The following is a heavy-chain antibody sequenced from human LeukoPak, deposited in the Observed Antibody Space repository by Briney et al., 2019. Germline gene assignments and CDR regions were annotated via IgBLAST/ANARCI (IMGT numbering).Heavy chain of an antibody. CDR3: ARESQGFGY. CDR1: GYAFTSYY. Sequence: ASVKVSCNASGYAFTSYYMHWVRQAPGQGLEWMGIINPSGGSTSYAQKFQGRVTMTSDTSTSTVYMELSSLRSEDTAVYYCARESQGFGYWGQGTLVTVSS. J-gene: IGHJ4*02. V-gene: IGHV1-46*01. D-gene: IGHD3-16*01. CDR2: INPSGGST.